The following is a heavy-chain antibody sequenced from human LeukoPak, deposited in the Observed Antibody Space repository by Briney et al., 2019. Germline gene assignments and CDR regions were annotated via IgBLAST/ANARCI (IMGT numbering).Heavy chain of an antibody. J-gene: IGHJ3*02. CDR2: TYYRSKWYN. V-gene: IGHV6-1*01. Sequence: SQTLSLTCAISGDSVSSNSAAWNWIRQSPSRGLEWLGRTYYRSKWYNDYAVSVKSRITINPDTSKNQFSLQLNSVTPEDTAVYYCARVTPYYYDSSGYYSDAFDIWGQGTMVTVSS. D-gene: IGHD3-22*01. CDR1: GDSVSSNSAA. CDR3: ARVTPYYYDSSGYYSDAFDI.